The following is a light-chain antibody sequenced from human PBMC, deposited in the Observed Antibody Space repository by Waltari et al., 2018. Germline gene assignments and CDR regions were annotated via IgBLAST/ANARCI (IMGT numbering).Light chain of an antibody. CDR1: SSNFGSTYD. Sequence: SVLTQPPSVSGAPGQRVTISCTGSSSNFGSTYDAHWYQQVPGTAPKRPIYGSTERPSGVPDRFSGSKSGTSASLAITGLQAEDEADYYCQSYDSSLSALVFGGGTKLTVL. CDR2: GST. V-gene: IGLV1-40*01. CDR3: QSYDSSLSALV. J-gene: IGLJ2*01.